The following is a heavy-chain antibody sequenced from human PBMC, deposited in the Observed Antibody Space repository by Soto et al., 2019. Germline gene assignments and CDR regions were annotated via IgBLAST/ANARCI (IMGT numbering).Heavy chain of an antibody. CDR2: INIDGSRI. CDR1: GFTFSSYW. Sequence: EVQLVESGGGLVQPGGSLRLSCAASGFTFSSYWMHWVRQAPGKGLEWVSRINIDGSRISYVDSVKGRCTISRDNAKNTFYMEMNGVRVEDTAVYSCVRGDGDRYDGNGYLGRHWGQGSLVTVSS. V-gene: IGHV3-74*01. D-gene: IGHD3-22*01. J-gene: IGHJ4*02. CDR3: VRGDGDRYDGNGYLGRH.